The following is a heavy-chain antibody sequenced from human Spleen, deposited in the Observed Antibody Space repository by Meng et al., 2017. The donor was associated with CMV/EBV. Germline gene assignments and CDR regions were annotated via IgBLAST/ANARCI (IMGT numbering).Heavy chain of an antibody. CDR3: ATLAIDDY. CDR2: ISRTGGAV. D-gene: IGHD2-21*01. Sequence: GESLKISCAASGFTFTDYYINWVRQAPGKGLEWISYISRTGGAVYYADSVKGRFTVSRDNAKNSLYLQMNSLRVEDTAVYYCATLAIDDYWGQGTLVAISS. CDR1: GFTFTDYY. J-gene: IGHJ4*02. V-gene: IGHV3-11*04.